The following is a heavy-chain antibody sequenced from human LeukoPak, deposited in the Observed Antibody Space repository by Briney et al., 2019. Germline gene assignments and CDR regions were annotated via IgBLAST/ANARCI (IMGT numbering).Heavy chain of an antibody. CDR1: GGTFSSYA. D-gene: IGHD2-2*01. J-gene: IGHJ4*02. CDR2: IIPIFGTA. V-gene: IGHV1-69*05. CDR3: ARGQYAVVPAAIESPLDY. Sequence: ASVKVSCKASGGTFSSYAISWVRQAPGQGLEWMGGIIPIFGTANYAQKFQGRVTITTDESTSTAYMELSSLRSEDAAVYYCARGQYAVVPAAIESPLDYWGQGTLVTVSS.